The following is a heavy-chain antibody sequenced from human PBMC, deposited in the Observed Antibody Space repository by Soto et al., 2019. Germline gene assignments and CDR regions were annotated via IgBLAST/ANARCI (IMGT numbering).Heavy chain of an antibody. V-gene: IGHV4-39*01. CDR3: ARHHYEDRSGYFRPADTFDV. D-gene: IGHD3-22*01. Sequence: PSETLSLTCSVSTGSISDSYYWGWIRQPPGEGLEWIGSVYYSGSTYYNPSLKSRVTISVDTSKNHFSLRLTSVTAADTAVYYCARHHYEDRSGYFRPADTFDVWARGTMVTV. CDR2: VYYSGST. CDR1: TGSISDSYY. J-gene: IGHJ3*01.